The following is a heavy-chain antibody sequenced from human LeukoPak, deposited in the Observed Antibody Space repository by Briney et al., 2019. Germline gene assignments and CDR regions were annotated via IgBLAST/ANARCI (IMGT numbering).Heavy chain of an antibody. J-gene: IGHJ4*02. D-gene: IGHD4-23*01. Sequence: GGSLRLSCAASGFTFSTYSMKWVRQAPGKGLEWVSYISDSSAMYYADSVRGRFTISRENDKNSLFLQMNSLRAEDTAVYYCARVGYSSFDYWGQGTLVTVSS. CDR1: GFTFSTYS. V-gene: IGHV3-48*01. CDR3: ARVGYSSFDY. CDR2: ISDSSAM.